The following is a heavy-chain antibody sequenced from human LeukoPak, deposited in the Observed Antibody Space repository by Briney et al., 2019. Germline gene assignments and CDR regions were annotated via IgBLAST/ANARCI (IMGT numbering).Heavy chain of an antibody. CDR1: GGSISSSTYY. CDR3: ARDAYYGSGSYAFDI. Sequence: KPSETLSLTCTVSGGSISSSTYYWGWIRQPPGKGLEWIGSIYYSGSTYYSPSLKSRVTISVDTSKNQFSLKLSSATAADTAVYYCARDAYYGSGSYAFDIWGQGTMVTVSS. CDR2: IYYSGST. J-gene: IGHJ3*02. V-gene: IGHV4-39*07. D-gene: IGHD3-10*01.